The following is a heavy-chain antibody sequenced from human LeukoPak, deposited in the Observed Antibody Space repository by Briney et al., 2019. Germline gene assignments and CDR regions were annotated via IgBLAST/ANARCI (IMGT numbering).Heavy chain of an antibody. V-gene: IGHV3-21*01. CDR1: GFTFNHYI. Sequence: GGFLRLSCAASGFTFNHYIMGWVRQTPEKGLEWVSSISSSGTYIDYADSVKGRFTISRDNAKNSLYLQMNSLRAEDTAVYYCARVAITSEFDYWGQGTLVTVSS. CDR3: ARVAITSEFDY. CDR2: ISSSGTYI. D-gene: IGHD1-14*01. J-gene: IGHJ4*02.